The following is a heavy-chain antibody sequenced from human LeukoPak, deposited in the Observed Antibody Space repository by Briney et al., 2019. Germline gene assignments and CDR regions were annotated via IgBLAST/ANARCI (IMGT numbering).Heavy chain of an antibody. Sequence: PGGALRLSCATSGFTFSSYWMRWVRQVPGRGLVWVARINSDGSITDYADSVKGRFTIARDTAQNTLHLQMNSLSVEDTAMYYCAREPGGYYASRGFLDDWGQGTLVTVSS. V-gene: IGHV3-74*01. CDR3: AREPGGYYASRGFLDD. CDR2: INSDGSIT. D-gene: IGHD3-22*01. CDR1: GFTFSSYW. J-gene: IGHJ4*02.